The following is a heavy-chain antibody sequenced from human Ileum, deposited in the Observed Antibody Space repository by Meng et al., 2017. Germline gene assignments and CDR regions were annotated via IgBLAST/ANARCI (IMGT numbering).Heavy chain of an antibody. D-gene: IGHD4-17*01. CDR3: ARRAHYGDPPR. CDR1: SGSFTNNNYY. CDR2: IYYGGST. Sequence: QLRPQELGPGLVKPLETLSLTCSVSSGSFTNNNYYWVWIRRPPGKGLEWIGSIYYGGSTYYNPSLKSRVTISVDTSTNQFSLKLISVTAADTAVYYCARRAHYGDPPRWGQGTLVTVSS. V-gene: IGHV4-39*01. J-gene: IGHJ4*02.